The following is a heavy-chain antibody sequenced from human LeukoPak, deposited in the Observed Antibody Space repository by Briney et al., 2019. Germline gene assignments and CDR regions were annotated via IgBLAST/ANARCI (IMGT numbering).Heavy chain of an antibody. V-gene: IGHV3-21*01. Sequence: GGSLRLSCVASGFTFGDYSMNWVRQSPGKGLEWVSSISSRSSYIHYADSLKGRLTISRDDAKNSLYLQMNSLRAEDTAVYYCARGIVGVIETTFDYWGQGTLVTVPS. CDR2: ISSRSSYI. CDR3: ARGIVGVIETTFDY. J-gene: IGHJ4*02. CDR1: GFTFGDYS. D-gene: IGHD1-26*01.